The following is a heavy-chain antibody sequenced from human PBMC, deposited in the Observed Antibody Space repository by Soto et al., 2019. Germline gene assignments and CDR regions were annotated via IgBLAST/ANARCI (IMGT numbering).Heavy chain of an antibody. CDR1: GFTFSSYA. J-gene: IGHJ6*02. CDR2: ISGSGGST. D-gene: IGHD2-8*01. CDR3: AKQLYGYYYYGMDV. V-gene: IGHV3-23*01. Sequence: GGSLRLSCAASGFTFSSYAMSWVRQAPGKGLEWVSAISGSGGSTYYADSLKDRFTISRDNSKNTLYLQMNSLRAEDTAVYYCAKQLYGYYYYGMDVWGQGTTVTVSS.